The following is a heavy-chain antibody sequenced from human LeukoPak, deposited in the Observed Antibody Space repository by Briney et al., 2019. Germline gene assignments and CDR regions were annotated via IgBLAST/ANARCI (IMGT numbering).Heavy chain of an antibody. CDR3: ARDVAVAGYYFDY. J-gene: IGHJ4*02. CDR1: GFTFSSYA. V-gene: IGHV3-30-3*01. CDR2: ISYDGSNK. D-gene: IGHD6-19*01. Sequence: GGSLRLSCAASGFTFSSYAMHWVRQAPGKGLEWVAVISYDGSNKYYADSVKGRFTISRDNSKNTLYLQMNSLRAEDTAVYYCARDVAVAGYYFDYWGQGTLVTVSS.